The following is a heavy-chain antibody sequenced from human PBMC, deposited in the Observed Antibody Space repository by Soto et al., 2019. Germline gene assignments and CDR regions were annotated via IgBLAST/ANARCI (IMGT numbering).Heavy chain of an antibody. CDR2: INPNNGGT. V-gene: IGHV1-2*06. Sequence: GASVKVSCKASGYIFTDYYMHWVRQAPGQGLGWMGRINPNNGGTNYAQKFQGRVTITRDTSASTAYMELSSLRSEDTAVYYCARDWGSGDWGQGTLVTVSS. CDR1: GYIFTDYY. CDR3: ARDWGSGD. D-gene: IGHD6-19*01. J-gene: IGHJ4*02.